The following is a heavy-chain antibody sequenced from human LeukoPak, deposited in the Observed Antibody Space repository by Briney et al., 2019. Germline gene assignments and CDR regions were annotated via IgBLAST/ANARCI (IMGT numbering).Heavy chain of an antibody. CDR3: ARHVWFGEHNGHENWFDP. Sequence: GGSLRLSCAASGFIFSSYEMSWVRQAPGKGLEWVSVIFRGDDTNYVDSVKGRFTIFRDNSKNTLYLQMNSLTAEDTAVYYCARHVWFGEHNGHENWFDPWGQGTLVIVSS. CDR2: IFRGDDT. CDR1: GFIFSSYE. J-gene: IGHJ5*02. V-gene: IGHV3-66*04. D-gene: IGHD3-10*01.